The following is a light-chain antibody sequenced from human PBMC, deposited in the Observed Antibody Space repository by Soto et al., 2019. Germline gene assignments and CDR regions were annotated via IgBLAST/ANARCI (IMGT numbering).Light chain of an antibody. CDR1: SSDVGGYNY. CDR3: SSYAGTHVV. Sequence: QSALTQPPSASGSPGQSVTISCTGTSSDVGGYNYVSWYQQHPGKAPKLMIYDVSKRPSGVPDRFSGSKSGNTASLTVSGLQADEEADYYCSSYAGTHVVFGTGTKVTVL. J-gene: IGLJ1*01. V-gene: IGLV2-8*01. CDR2: DVS.